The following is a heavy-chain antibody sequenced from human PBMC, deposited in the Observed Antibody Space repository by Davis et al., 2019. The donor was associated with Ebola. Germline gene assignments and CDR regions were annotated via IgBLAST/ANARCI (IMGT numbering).Heavy chain of an antibody. D-gene: IGHD2-15*01. V-gene: IGHV3-48*02. Sequence: PGGSLRLSCAASGFTFSSYSMNWVRQAPGKGLEWVSYISSSSSTIYYADSVKGRFTISRDNAKNSLYLQMNSLRDEDTAVYYCAVERGTGKAAGFDYWGQGTLVTVSS. CDR1: GFTFSSYS. CDR3: AVERGTGKAAGFDY. CDR2: ISSSSSTI. J-gene: IGHJ4*02.